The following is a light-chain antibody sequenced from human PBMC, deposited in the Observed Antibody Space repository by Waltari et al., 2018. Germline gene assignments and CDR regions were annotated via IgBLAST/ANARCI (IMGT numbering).Light chain of an antibody. CDR3: NSRDSSDNHLV. CDR2: GKN. J-gene: IGLJ2*01. V-gene: IGLV3-19*01. CDR1: SLRSYY. Sequence: SSELTQDPVVSVALGQTVRITCQGDSLRSYYASWYQQKPGQAPVVVIYGKNNRPSGIPDRFSGSSSGNTASLTITGAQAEDEADYYCNSRDSSDNHLVFGGGTKLTVL.